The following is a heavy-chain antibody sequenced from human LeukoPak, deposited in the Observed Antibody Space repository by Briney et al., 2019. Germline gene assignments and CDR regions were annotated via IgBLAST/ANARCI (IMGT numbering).Heavy chain of an antibody. V-gene: IGHV3-23*01. J-gene: IGHJ4*02. Sequence: TGGSLRLSCAASGFTFSTYVMSWVRQAPGKGLEWVSSISGSGTSTYYADSLKGRFTISRDNSKNTLYLQMNSLRADDTAVYYCAKDLSGRGYYFDYWGQGTLVTVSS. CDR1: GFTFSTYV. CDR2: ISGSGTST. CDR3: AKDLSGRGYYFDY. D-gene: IGHD3-10*01.